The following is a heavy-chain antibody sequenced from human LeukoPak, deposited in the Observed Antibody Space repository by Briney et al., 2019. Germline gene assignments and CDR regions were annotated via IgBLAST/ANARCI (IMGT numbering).Heavy chain of an antibody. CDR2: ISPRSGDT. Sequence: ASVKVSCKASGYSLTVYYMHWGRQAPGQGLEWMGWISPRSGDTSYAQKFQGRVTMTRDTSINTVDMDLSGLTSDDTAVFYCARGREILGCSYTKLDDYWGQGTLVTVSS. J-gene: IGHJ4*02. V-gene: IGHV1-2*02. D-gene: IGHD3-10*02. CDR1: GYSLTVYY. CDR3: ARGREILGCSYTKLDDY.